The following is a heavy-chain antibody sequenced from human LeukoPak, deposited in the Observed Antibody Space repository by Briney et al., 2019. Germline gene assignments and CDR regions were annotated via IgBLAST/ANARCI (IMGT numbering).Heavy chain of an antibody. V-gene: IGHV4-38-2*02. J-gene: IGHJ6*02. Sequence: PSETLSLTCTVSGDSITNYYWSWIRQPPGKGLEWIGSIYHSGSTYHNPSLKSRVTISVDTSKNQFSLKLSSVTAADTAVYYCARGEPTLGDVWGQGTTVTVSS. CDR2: IYHSGST. D-gene: IGHD3-16*01. CDR1: GDSITNYY. CDR3: ARGEPTLGDV.